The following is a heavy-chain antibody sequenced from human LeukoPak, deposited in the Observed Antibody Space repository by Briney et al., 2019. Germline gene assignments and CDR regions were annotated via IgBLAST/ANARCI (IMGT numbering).Heavy chain of an antibody. J-gene: IGHJ5*02. D-gene: IGHD3-10*01. CDR1: GYSFTSYW. CDR2: IDPSDSYT. Sequence: GESLKISCKGSGYSFTSYWISWVRQMPGKGLEWMGRIDPSDSYTNSRPSFQGHVTISADKSISTAYLQWSSLKASDTAMYYCARVRRYGSGSSWFDPWGQGTLVTVSS. V-gene: IGHV5-10-1*01. CDR3: ARVRRYGSGSSWFDP.